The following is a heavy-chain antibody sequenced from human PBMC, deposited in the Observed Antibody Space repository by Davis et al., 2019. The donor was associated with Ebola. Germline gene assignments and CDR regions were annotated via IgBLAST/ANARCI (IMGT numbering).Heavy chain of an antibody. D-gene: IGHD2-15*01. CDR2: IDPSDSYT. Sequence: KVSCKGSGYSFTSYWINWVRQMPGKGLEWMGRIDPSDSYTNYSPSFQGQVTISADKSISTAYLQWSSLKASDTAMYYCARLSPFRTLSVYYFDYWGQGTLVTVSS. V-gene: IGHV5-10-1*04. CDR1: GYSFTSYW. J-gene: IGHJ4*02. CDR3: ARLSPFRTLSVYYFDY.